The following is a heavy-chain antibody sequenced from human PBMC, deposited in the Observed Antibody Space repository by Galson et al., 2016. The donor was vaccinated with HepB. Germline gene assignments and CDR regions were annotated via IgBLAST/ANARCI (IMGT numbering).Heavy chain of an antibody. CDR3: ARGDGPGSFLIDH. V-gene: IGHV3-30-3*01. CDR2: ISYDGTTQ. CDR1: GFAFNSYA. J-gene: IGHJ4*02. D-gene: IGHD3-10*01. Sequence: SLRLSCAASGFAFNSYAVHWVRQAPGKGLEWVAIISYDGTTQHYAGSVRGRFTVSRDNSKNTVYMQMNSLRPEDAAVYYCARGDGPGSFLIDHWGQGTPVTVSS.